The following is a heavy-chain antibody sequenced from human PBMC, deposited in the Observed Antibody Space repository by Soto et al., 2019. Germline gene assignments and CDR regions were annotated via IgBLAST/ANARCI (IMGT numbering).Heavy chain of an antibody. V-gene: IGHV3-30-3*01. CDR2: ISYDGSNK. CDR3: ARDEHYCSSTSCADYYYYGMDV. J-gene: IGHJ6*02. CDR1: GFTFSSYA. Sequence: GGSLRLSCAASGFTFSSYAMHWVRQAPGKGLEWVAVISYDGSNKYYADSVKGRFTISRDNSKNTLYLQMNSLRAEDTAVYYCARDEHYCSSTSCADYYYYGMDVWGQGTTVTVSS. D-gene: IGHD2-2*01.